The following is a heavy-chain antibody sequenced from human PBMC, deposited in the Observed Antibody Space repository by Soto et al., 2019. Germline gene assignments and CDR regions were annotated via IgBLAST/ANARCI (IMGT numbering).Heavy chain of an antibody. Sequence: QVQLVESGGGVVQPGRSLRLSCAASGFTFNNYAMHWARQAPGKGLEWVAFISYDGSNTYYADSVTGRFTISRDNSRNTLYLQMNSLRAEDTAVYYCARGDGYIYGNTFDSWGQGTLVTVSS. CDR3: ARGDGYIYGNTFDS. CDR2: ISYDGSNT. V-gene: IGHV3-30-3*01. CDR1: GFTFNNYA. J-gene: IGHJ4*02. D-gene: IGHD5-18*01.